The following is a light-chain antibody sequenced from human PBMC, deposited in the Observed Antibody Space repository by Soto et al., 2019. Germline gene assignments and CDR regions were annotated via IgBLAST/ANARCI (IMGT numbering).Light chain of an antibody. Sequence: QSVLTQPASVSGSPGQSITISCTGTSSDVGSYNLVSWYQQYPGKAPKLMIYEVTQRPSGVSNRFSGSKSGNTASLTISGLQAEDEADYYCCSYARGSTYVFGPGTKVTVL. CDR2: EVT. V-gene: IGLV2-23*02. J-gene: IGLJ1*01. CDR1: SSDVGSYNL. CDR3: CSYARGSTYV.